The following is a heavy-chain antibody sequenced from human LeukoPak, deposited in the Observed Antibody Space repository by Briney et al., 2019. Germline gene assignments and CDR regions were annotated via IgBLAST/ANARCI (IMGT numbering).Heavy chain of an antibody. CDR3: ARDRNYYDSSGYYGSEYYFDY. CDR1: GYTFTSYD. V-gene: IGHV1-2*02. CDR2: INPNSGGT. J-gene: IGHJ4*02. D-gene: IGHD3-22*01. Sequence: ASVKVSCKASGYTFTSYDINWVRQATGQGLEWMGWINPNSGGTNYAQKFQGRVTMTRDTSISTAYMELSRLRSDDTAVYYCARDRNYYDSSGYYGSEYYFDYWGQGTLVTVSS.